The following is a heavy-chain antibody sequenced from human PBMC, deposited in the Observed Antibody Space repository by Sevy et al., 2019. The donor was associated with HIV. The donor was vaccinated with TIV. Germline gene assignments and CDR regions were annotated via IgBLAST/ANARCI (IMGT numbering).Heavy chain of an antibody. D-gene: IGHD3-9*01. CDR2: IQSKTDGGTT. J-gene: IGHJ4*02. CDR3: TTDTSTGYFDWLLDFDY. V-gene: IGHV3-15*01. Sequence: GGSLRLSCAASGFTFSSAWMSWVRQAPGNGLEWVGRIQSKTDGGTTDYAASVKGRFTISRDDSVNTPYLQMNSLTTDDTAVYYCTTDTSTGYFDWLLDFDYWGQGTLVTVSS. CDR1: GFTFSSAW.